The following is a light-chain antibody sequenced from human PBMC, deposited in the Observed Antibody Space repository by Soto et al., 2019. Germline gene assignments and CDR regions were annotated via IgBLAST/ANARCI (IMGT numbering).Light chain of an antibody. V-gene: IGKV2-28*01. CDR2: LGS. Sequence: DIVMTQSPLSLSVTPGEPASISCRSSQSLLFSNGANYLDWYLQKPGQSPQLLIYLGSNRASGVPDRFSGSGSATDFTLKISRVEAEDVGTYYCMQALQTPLTFGGGTKVEIK. CDR1: QSLLFSNGANY. CDR3: MQALQTPLT. J-gene: IGKJ4*01.